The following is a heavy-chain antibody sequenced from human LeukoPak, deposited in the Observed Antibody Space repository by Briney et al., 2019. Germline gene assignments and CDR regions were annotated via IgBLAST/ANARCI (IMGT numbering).Heavy chain of an antibody. D-gene: IGHD4-11*01. J-gene: IGHJ4*02. V-gene: IGHV1-2*02. CDR2: IDANDGDT. CDR3: ARDPSSVTLYFFDY. CDR1: GYTFRGNY. Sequence: ASVKISCKASGYTFRGNYIHWLRQAPGQGLEWMGWIDANDGDTKSAQKFQGRVTMSRDTSISTAYMDLSSLSPDDAAVYYCARDPSSVTLYFFDYWGQGTLVTVSS.